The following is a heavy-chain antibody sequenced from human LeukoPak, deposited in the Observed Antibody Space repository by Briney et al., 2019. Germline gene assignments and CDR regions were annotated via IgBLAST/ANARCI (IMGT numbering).Heavy chain of an antibody. J-gene: IGHJ4*02. Sequence: FQGRVTMTTDTSTSTAYMELRSLRSDDTAVYYCARDGYGAPFDYWGQGTLVTVSS. CDR3: ARDGYGAPFDY. D-gene: IGHD5-18*01. V-gene: IGHV1-18*01.